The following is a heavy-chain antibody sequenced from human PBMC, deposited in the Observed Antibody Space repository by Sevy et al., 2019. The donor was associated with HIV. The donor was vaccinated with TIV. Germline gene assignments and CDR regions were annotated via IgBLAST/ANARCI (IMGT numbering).Heavy chain of an antibody. Sequence: SETLSLTCTVSGDSISAYYWSWLRQPPGKGLEYIGDIYYTGSTYYNPSLKSRVTISVDTSKNQFSLNLRSVTAVDTAVYYCARAPPVRSGDDSLNWLDPWGQGILVTVSS. CDR3: ARAPPVRSGDDSLNWLDP. V-gene: IGHV4-59*12. D-gene: IGHD5-12*01. CDR2: IYYTGST. CDR1: GDSISAYY. J-gene: IGHJ5*02.